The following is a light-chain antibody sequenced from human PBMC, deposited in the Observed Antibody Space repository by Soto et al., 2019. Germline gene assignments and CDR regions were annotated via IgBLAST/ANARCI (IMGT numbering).Light chain of an antibody. J-gene: IGKJ2*01. V-gene: IGKV1-33*01. CDR3: QQYDSLPYT. CDR1: QDISDS. Sequence: DIQMTQSPSFLSASVGDRVTTTCQASQDISDSLNWYQQKPGKAPKLLIYDASNLESGVPSEFSGSGSGTDFTFTISSLQPGDIATYYCQQYDSLPYTFGQGTKLEI. CDR2: DAS.